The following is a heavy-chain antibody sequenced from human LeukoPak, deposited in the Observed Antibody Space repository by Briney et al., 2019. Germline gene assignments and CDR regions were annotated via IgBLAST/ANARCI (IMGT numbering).Heavy chain of an antibody. CDR3: ARDLRYYDYVWGSYRLNY. CDR2: INPNSGGT. D-gene: IGHD3-16*02. Sequence: ASVKASCKASGYTFTGYYMHWVRQAPGQGLEWMGRINPNSGGTNYAQKFQGRVTMTRDTSISTAYMELSRLRSDDTAVYYCARDLRYYDYVWGSYRLNYWGQGTLVTVSS. J-gene: IGHJ4*02. CDR1: GYTFTGYY. V-gene: IGHV1-2*06.